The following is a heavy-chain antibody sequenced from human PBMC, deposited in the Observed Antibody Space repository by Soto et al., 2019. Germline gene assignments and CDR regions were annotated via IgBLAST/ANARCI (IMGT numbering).Heavy chain of an antibody. CDR1: GGSISSYY. V-gene: IGHV4-59*01. Sequence: PSEPLSRTCSVSGGSISSYYWSWIRQPPGKGLEWIGYIYYSVSTNYNPSLRSRVTISVDTSKNQFSLKLSSVTAADTAVYYCARVSSPYYYDSSGYYFYYYYYGMDVWGQGTTVTV. D-gene: IGHD3-22*01. J-gene: IGHJ6*02. CDR2: IYYSVST. CDR3: ARVSSPYYYDSSGYYFYYYYYGMDV.